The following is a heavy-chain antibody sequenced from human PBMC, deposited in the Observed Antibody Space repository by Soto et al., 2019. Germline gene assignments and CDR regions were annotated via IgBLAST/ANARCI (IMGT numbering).Heavy chain of an antibody. CDR3: ASFAPYSYGGFDY. Sequence: PGGSLRLSCAASGFTFSSYWMHWVRQAPGKGLVWVSRINSDGSSTSYADSVKGRFTISRDNAKNTLYLQMNSLRAEDTAVYYCASFAPYSYGGFDYWGQGTLVTVSS. D-gene: IGHD5-18*01. CDR1: GFTFSSYW. J-gene: IGHJ4*02. V-gene: IGHV3-74*01. CDR2: INSDGSST.